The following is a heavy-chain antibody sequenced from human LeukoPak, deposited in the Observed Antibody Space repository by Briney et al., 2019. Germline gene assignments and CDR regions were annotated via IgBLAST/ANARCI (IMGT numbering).Heavy chain of an antibody. CDR2: IYYSGST. V-gene: IGHV4-39*01. CDR1: GGSISSSSYY. J-gene: IGHJ4*02. D-gene: IGHD3-10*01. CDR3: ARHRTYYYGSGSPDY. Sequence: SETLSLTCTVSGGSISSSSYYWGWIRQPPGKGLEWIVSIYYSGSTYYNPSLKSRVTLSVDTSKNLFSLKLSSVTAADTAVYYCARHRTYYYGSGSPDYWGQGTLVTVSS.